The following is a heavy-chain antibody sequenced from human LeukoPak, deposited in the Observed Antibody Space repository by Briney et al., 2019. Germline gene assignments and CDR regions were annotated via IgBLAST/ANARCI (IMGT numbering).Heavy chain of an antibody. Sequence: GGSLRLSCAASGFTVSRKYMSWVPQAPGKGLEWVAVIYTDASTYYADAVKGRFTISRDNSKNTLYLQMNSLRAEDTAVYYCIGDYGDYWGQGTLVTVSS. CDR1: GFTVSRKY. D-gene: IGHD4/OR15-4a*01. V-gene: IGHV3-53*01. CDR2: IYTDAST. CDR3: IGDYGDY. J-gene: IGHJ4*02.